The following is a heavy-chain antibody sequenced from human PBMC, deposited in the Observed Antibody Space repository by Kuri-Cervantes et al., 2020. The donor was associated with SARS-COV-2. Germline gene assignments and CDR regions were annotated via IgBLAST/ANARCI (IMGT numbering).Heavy chain of an antibody. CDR1: GYSISSGYY. CDR2: IYHSGST. J-gene: IGHJ5*02. D-gene: IGHD2-2*01. CDR3: ARLRQVRTIRDIVVVPAAIS. Sequence: SETLSLTCAVSGYSISSGYYWGWIRQPPGKGLEWIGSIYHSGSTNYNPSLKSRVTISVDTSKNQFSLKLSSVTAADTAVYYCARLRQVRTIRDIVVVPAAISWGQGTLVTVSS. V-gene: IGHV4-38-2*01.